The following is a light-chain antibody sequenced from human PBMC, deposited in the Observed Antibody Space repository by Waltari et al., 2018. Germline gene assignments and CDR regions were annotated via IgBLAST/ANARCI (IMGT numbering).Light chain of an antibody. CDR2: DTA. CDR1: HRVATY. CDR3: QQRGNWPLT. Sequence: ERPSLTREASHRVATYLALYPQRPGQAPRLLISDTADGATGIPAWCSGSGYETDCTLTIGSLEAEEFGVYYCQQRGNWPLTFGGTTKVAIK. V-gene: IGKV3-11*01. J-gene: IGKJ4*01.